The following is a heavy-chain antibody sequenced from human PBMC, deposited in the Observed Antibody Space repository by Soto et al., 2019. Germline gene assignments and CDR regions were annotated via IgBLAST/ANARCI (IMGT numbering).Heavy chain of an antibody. CDR1: GFTFTGSW. CDR3: ARGIFGSGTANDY. Sequence: EVQLVESGGGLVQPGGSLRLSCAASGFTFTGSWMHWVRQAPGKGLVWVSRINCDGSGTSYADFVKGRFIISRDDAKNTLFLQMNGLRAEDTAVYYCARGIFGSGTANDYWGQGTLVTVSS. V-gene: IGHV3-74*01. D-gene: IGHD3-10*01. CDR2: INCDGSGT. J-gene: IGHJ4*02.